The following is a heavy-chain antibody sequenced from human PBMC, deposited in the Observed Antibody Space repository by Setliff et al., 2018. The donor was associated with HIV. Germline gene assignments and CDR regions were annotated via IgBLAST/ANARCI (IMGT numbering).Heavy chain of an antibody. Sequence: SSETLSLTCAVSGYSISSTYYWGWIRQPPGMGLEWLGYVYYTGESFYKPSLGGRVTILQDKSKNQFSLELRSVTAADTAVYYCASATVGGASPFDSWGPGTLVTVSS. CDR2: VYYTGES. D-gene: IGHD4-4*01. CDR1: GYSISSTYY. V-gene: IGHV4-28*01. J-gene: IGHJ4*02. CDR3: ASATVGGASPFDS.